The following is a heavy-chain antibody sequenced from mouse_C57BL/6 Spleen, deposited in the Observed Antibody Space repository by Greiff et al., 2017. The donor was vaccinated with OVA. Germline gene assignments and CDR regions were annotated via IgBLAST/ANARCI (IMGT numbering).Heavy chain of an antibody. CDR2: ISNGGGST. V-gene: IGHV5-12*01. CDR3: ARHNRSLAMDY. CDR1: GFTFSDYY. J-gene: IGHJ4*01. Sequence: EVKLMESGGGLVQPGGSLKLSCAASGFTFSDYYMYWVRQTPEKRLEWVAYISNGGGSTYYPDTVKGRFTISRDNAKNTLYLQMSRLKSEDTAMYYCARHNRSLAMDYWGQGTSVTVSS.